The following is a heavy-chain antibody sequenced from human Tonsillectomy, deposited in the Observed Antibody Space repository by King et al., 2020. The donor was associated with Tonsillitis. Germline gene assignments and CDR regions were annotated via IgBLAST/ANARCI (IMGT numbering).Heavy chain of an antibody. CDR2: IAYDGSNK. V-gene: IGHV3-30*18. CDR1: GFTIGNFG. CDR3: AKEVCSERYLFTQNYYYYGMDV. Sequence: VQLVESGGGVVQPGRSLRLSCAAAGFTIGNFGMHWGRQDPGKGQEWVAVIAYDGSNKYYAEFVKGRFTNYRDNYKYTLYLQMNSLRAEDTAVYYCAKEVCSERYLFTQNYYYYGMDVWGQGTTVTVAS. D-gene: IGHD3-10*01. J-gene: IGHJ6*02.